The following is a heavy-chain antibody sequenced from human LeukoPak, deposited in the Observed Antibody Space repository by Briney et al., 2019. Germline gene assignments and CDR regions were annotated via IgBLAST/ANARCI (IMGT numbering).Heavy chain of an antibody. V-gene: IGHV4-59*08. Sequence: NPSETLSLTCTVSGGSMSSYYWSWIRQPPGKGLEWIGYIYYSGSTNNNPSLKSRVTISVDTSKNQFSLKLRSVTAADTAVYYCARHSRTNYNYLDYWGQGTLVTVSS. J-gene: IGHJ4*02. CDR3: ARHSRTNYNYLDY. CDR1: GGSMSSYY. CDR2: IYYSGST. D-gene: IGHD4/OR15-4a*01.